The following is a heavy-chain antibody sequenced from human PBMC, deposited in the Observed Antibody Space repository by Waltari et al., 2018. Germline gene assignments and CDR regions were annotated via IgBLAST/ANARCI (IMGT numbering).Heavy chain of an antibody. V-gene: IGHV3-15*01. CDR1: GFTFTPAW. J-gene: IGHJ4*01. CDR2: IKSKSDGAIT. Sequence: EVQMVESGGGLVKPGDSLRLSRAASGFTFTPAWLTWVRQAPGKGLEWVGRIKSKSDGAITDFAAPVRGRFSISRDDSQNMVFLQMNSLRTEDTAVYYCTTLDAPWGGWGHGTLVTVSS. CDR3: TTLDAPWGG. D-gene: IGHD7-27*01.